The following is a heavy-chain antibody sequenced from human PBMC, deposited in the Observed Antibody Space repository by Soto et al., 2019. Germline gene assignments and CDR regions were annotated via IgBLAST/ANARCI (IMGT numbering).Heavy chain of an antibody. CDR1: GGSISSGDYY. D-gene: IGHD4-17*01. CDR2: IYYSGST. V-gene: IGHV4-30-4*01. J-gene: IGHJ5*02. Sequence: SETLSLTCTVSGGSISSGDYYWSWIRQPPGKGLEWIGYIYYSGSTYYNPSLKSRVTISVDTSKNQFPLKLSSVTAADTAVYYCARAFDTSDYGFGPWGQGTLVTVSS. CDR3: ARAFDTSDYGFGP.